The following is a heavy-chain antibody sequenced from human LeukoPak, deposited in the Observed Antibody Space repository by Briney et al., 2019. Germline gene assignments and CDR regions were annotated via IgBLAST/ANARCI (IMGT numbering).Heavy chain of an antibody. J-gene: IGHJ5*02. Sequence: PSETLSLTCAVSGYSISSGYYWGWIRQPPGKGLEWIGSIYHSGSTYYNPSLKSRVTISVDTSKNQFSLKLSSVTAADTAVYYCARAEGYHYGSGSLGWFDPWGQGTLVTVSS. CDR3: ARAEGYHYGSGSLGWFDP. D-gene: IGHD3-10*01. CDR1: GYSISSGYY. V-gene: IGHV4-38-2*01. CDR2: IYHSGST.